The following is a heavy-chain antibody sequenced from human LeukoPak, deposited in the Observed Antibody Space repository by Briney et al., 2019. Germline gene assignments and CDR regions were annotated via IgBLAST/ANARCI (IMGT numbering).Heavy chain of an antibody. V-gene: IGHV1-2*06. Sequence: GASVKVSCKASGYTFTSYDINWVRQATGQGLEWMGRINPNSGGTNYAQKFQGRVTVTRDTSISTAYMELSRLRSDDTAVYYCASGDLWFGELSKFDYWGQGSLVTVPS. CDR1: GYTFTSYD. CDR3: ASGDLWFGELSKFDY. D-gene: IGHD3-10*01. J-gene: IGHJ4*02. CDR2: INPNSGGT.